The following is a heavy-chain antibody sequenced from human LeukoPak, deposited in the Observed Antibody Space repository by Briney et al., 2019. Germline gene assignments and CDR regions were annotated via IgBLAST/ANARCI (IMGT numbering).Heavy chain of an antibody. CDR3: ARLYPNSHYDILSYYFDY. Sequence: SETLSLTCTVSGGSISSYYWSWIRQPPGKGLEWIGYIYYSGSTNYNPSLKSRVTISVDTSKNQFSLKLSSVTAADTAVYYCARLYPNSHYDILSYYFDYWGQGTLVTDSS. CDR1: GGSISSYY. CDR2: IYYSGST. J-gene: IGHJ4*02. D-gene: IGHD3-9*01. V-gene: IGHV4-59*08.